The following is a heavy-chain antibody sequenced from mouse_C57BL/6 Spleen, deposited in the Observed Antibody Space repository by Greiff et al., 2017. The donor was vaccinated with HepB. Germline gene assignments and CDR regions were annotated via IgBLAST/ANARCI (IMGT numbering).Heavy chain of an antibody. J-gene: IGHJ4*01. V-gene: IGHV5-17*01. CDR1: GFTFSDYG. CDR2: ISSGSSTI. Sequence: EVKLMESGGGLVKPGGSLKLSCAASGFTFSDYGMHWVRQAPEKGLEWVAYISSGSSTIYYADTVKGRFTISRDNAKNTLFLQMTSLRSEDTAMYYCASRADSSGLYYAMDYWGQGTSVTVSS. CDR3: ASRADSSGLYYAMDY. D-gene: IGHD3-2*02.